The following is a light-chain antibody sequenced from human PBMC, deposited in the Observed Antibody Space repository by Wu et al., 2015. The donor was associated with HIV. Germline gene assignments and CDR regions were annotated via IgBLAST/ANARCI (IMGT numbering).Light chain of an antibody. Sequence: EIVMTQSPATLSVSPGERATVSCRASQSVASTNLAWYQQKPGQAPRLLIYGASTRATGVPARFSGSGSGTEFTLTISSVQSEDFAVYYCQQYNDRPPWTFGQGTKVEI. V-gene: IGKV3-15*01. J-gene: IGKJ1*01. CDR3: QQYNDRPPWT. CDR1: QSVASTN. CDR2: GAS.